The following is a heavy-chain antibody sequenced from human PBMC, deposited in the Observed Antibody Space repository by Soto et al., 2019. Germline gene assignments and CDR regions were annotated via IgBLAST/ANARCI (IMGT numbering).Heavy chain of an antibody. CDR1: GGSFSGYY. CDR2: INHSGTT. CDR3: ARVGVRDGDYGVSRFDP. J-gene: IGHJ5*02. V-gene: IGHV4-34*01. Sequence: SETLSLTCAVYGGSFSGYYWSWFRQPPGKGLEWIGEINHSGTTNYNPSLKSRVTISVDTSKNQFSLKLSSVTAADTAVYYCARVGVRDGDYGVSRFDPWGQGTLVTVSS. D-gene: IGHD4-17*01.